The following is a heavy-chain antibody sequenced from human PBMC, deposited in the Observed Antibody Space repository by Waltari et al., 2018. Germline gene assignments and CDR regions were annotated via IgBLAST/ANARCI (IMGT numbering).Heavy chain of an antibody. CDR2: ITYDGTNK. J-gene: IGHJ4*02. CDR1: GFTFSAYA. CDR3: ARAPNAGHCSGGSCYYGDY. Sequence: QVQVVESGGGVVQPGRSLRLSCAASGFTFSAYAMQWVRQAPGKGLEWVAVITYDGTNKYYLDSVKGRFTISRDNSKNTLYLQVNSLRGEDTAVYYCARAPNAGHCSGGSCYYGDYWGQGTLVTVSS. V-gene: IGHV3-30*04. D-gene: IGHD2-15*01.